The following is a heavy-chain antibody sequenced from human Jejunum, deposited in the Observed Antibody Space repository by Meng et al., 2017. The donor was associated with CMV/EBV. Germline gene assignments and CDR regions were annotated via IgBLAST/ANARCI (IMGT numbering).Heavy chain of an antibody. CDR1: FTFRAYA. Sequence: FTFRAYAMTWVRQAPGKGLQWVSGLSDSGSRTYYEDSVKGRFTISRDNSKNTQYLQMNSLRAEDTAVYYCARGKPSLGTGDTSEHWGPGTRVTVSS. CDR2: LSDSGSRT. D-gene: IGHD1-1*01. CDR3: ARGKPSLGTGDTSEH. J-gene: IGHJ1*01. V-gene: IGHV3-23*01.